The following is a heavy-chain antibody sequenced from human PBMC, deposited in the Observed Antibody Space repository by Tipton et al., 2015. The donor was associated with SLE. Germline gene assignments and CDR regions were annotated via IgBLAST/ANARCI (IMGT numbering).Heavy chain of an antibody. CDR3: AGVSDGTNFDY. CDR1: GGSMSFYY. D-gene: IGHD1-14*01. CDR2: IHYSGST. J-gene: IGHJ4*02. Sequence: LRLSCTVSGGSMSFYYWSWIRQPPGKGLEWIGNIHYSGSTDYNPSLKSRVTISIDRSKNQFSLKLTSVTAADTAVYYCAGVSDGTNFDYWGQGTLVTVSS. V-gene: IGHV4-59*01.